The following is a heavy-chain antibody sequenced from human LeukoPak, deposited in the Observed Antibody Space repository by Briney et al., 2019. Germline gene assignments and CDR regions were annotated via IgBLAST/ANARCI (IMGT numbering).Heavy chain of an antibody. D-gene: IGHD3-22*01. V-gene: IGHV4-39*07. J-gene: IGHJ1*01. Sequence: SETLSLTCTVSGGSISSSSYYWGWIRQPPGKGLEWIGSIYYSGSTYYNPSLKSRVTISVDTSKNQFSLKLSSVTAADTAVYYCARGNHYYDSSAYLAWESLQHWGQGTLVTVSS. CDR1: GGSISSSSYY. CDR3: ARGNHYYDSSAYLAWESLQH. CDR2: IYYSGST.